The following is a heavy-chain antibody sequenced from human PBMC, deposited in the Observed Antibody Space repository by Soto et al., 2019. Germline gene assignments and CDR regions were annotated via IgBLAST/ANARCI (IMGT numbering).Heavy chain of an antibody. V-gene: IGHV1-18*01. J-gene: IGHJ6*02. CDR1: GYTFINYG. D-gene: IGHD2-2*01. CDR2: ISAYNGNT. Sequence: QIQLVQSGTEVKKPGASVKVSCKASGYTFINYGITWVRQAPGQGLEWMGWISAYNGNTKYAQKFQGRVTMTTDTSTSTVDMELRSLRSDDTAVYYCASPCSSISCPTGGSNYYYYYAVDVWGQGTTVTVSS. CDR3: ASPCSSISCPTGGSNYYYYYAVDV.